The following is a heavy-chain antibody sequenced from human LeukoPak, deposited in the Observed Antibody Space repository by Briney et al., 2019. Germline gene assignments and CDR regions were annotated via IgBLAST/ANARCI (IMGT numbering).Heavy chain of an antibody. D-gene: IGHD6-19*01. Sequence: SEILSLTCTVSGGSISNKYWSWIRQPPGKGLEWIGSIYYSGSTYYDPSLKSRVTISVDTSKNQFSLKLSSVTAADAAVYYCARHYRQWLVRSNWFDPWGQGTLVTVSS. CDR2: IYYSGST. CDR3: ARHYRQWLVRSNWFDP. J-gene: IGHJ5*02. CDR1: GGSISNKY. V-gene: IGHV4-59*04.